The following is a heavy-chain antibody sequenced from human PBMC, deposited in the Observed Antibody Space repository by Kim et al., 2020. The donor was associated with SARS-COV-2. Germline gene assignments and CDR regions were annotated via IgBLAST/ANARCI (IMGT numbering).Heavy chain of an antibody. J-gene: IGHJ4*02. CDR1: GGSFSGYY. Sequence: SETLSLTCAVYGGSFSGYYWSWIRQPPGKGLEWIGEINHSGSTNYNPSLKSRVTISADTSKNQFSLKLSSVTAADTAVYYCARVRAYYYDSTPRDYWGQGTLVTVSS. D-gene: IGHD3-22*01. V-gene: IGHV4-34*01. CDR3: ARVRAYYYDSTPRDY. CDR2: INHSGST.